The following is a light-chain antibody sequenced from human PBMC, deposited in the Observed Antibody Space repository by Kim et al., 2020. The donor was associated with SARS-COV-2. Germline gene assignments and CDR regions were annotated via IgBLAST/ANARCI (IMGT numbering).Light chain of an antibody. J-gene: IGKJ4*01. CDR1: QSVSSN. CDR2: GAS. Sequence: EIVMTQSPATLSVSPGERATLSCRASQSVSSNLAWYQQKPGQAPRLLIYGASTRATGIPARFSGSGSGTAFTLTISSLQSEDFAVYYCQQYNSWPPLTFGGGTKLEIK. V-gene: IGKV3-15*01. CDR3: QQYNSWPPLT.